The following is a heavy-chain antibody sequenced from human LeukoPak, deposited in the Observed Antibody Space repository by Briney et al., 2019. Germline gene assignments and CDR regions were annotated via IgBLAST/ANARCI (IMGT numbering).Heavy chain of an antibody. Sequence: SETLSLTCTVSGASISSGGYYRSWIRQHPGKGLEWIGYIHYIENSYYNPSLKSRVTISVDTSKNQFSLKLSSVTAADTAVYYCARHHGSYHDYWGQGTLVTVSS. CDR1: GASISSGGYY. CDR3: ARHHGSYHDY. V-gene: IGHV4-39*01. D-gene: IGHD1-26*01. CDR2: IHYIENS. J-gene: IGHJ4*02.